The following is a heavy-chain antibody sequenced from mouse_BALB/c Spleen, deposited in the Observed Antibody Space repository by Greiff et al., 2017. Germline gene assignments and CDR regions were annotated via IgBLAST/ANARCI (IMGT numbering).Heavy chain of an antibody. V-gene: IGHV3-2*02. CDR1: GYSITSDYA. CDR3: ARGWDWFAY. D-gene: IGHD4-1*01. Sequence: EVQLQQSGPGLVKPSQSLSLTCTVTGYSITSDYAWNWIRQFPGNKLEWMGYISYSGSTSYNPSLKSRISITRDTSKNQFFLQLNSVTTEDTATYHCARGWDWFAYWGQGTLVTVSA. CDR2: ISYSGST. J-gene: IGHJ3*01.